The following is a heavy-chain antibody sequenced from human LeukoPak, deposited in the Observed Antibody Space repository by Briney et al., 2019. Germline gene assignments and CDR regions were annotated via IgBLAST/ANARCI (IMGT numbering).Heavy chain of an antibody. CDR2: ISGSGGST. Sequence: PGGSLRLSCAAPGFTFSSYAMSWVRQAPGKGLEWASAISGSGGSTYYADSVKGRFTISRDNSKNTLYLQMNSLRAEDTAVYYCAKVIDSYASLDYWGQGTLVTVSS. CDR1: GFTFSSYA. D-gene: IGHD5-18*01. J-gene: IGHJ4*02. CDR3: AKVIDSYASLDY. V-gene: IGHV3-23*01.